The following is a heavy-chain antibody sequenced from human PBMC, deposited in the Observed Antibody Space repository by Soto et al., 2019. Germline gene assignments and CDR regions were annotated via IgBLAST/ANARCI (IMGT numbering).Heavy chain of an antibody. CDR2: IYYNGET. CDR1: GVSIRVSSYY. J-gene: IGHJ4*02. V-gene: IGHV4-39*01. CDR3: ARHGSY. Sequence: SETLSLTCTVSGVSIRVSSYYWGWIRQPPGKGLEWIGTIYYNGETFYHPSLKSRITMSIHTSKNQFSLNMTSVTAADTAVYYCARHGSYWGQGTLVTVSS.